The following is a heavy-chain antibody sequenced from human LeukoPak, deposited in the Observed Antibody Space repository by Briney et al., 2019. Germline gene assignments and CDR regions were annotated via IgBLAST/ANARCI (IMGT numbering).Heavy chain of an antibody. CDR1: GFTFDDYA. CDR2: ISWNSGSI. Sequence: GGSLRLSCAASGFTFDDYAMHWVRQAPGKGLEWVSGISWNSGSIGYADSVEGRFTISRDDAKNSLYLQMNSLRAEDTALYYCAKGDSSGWYSDAFDIWGQGTMVTVSS. J-gene: IGHJ3*02. CDR3: AKGDSSGWYSDAFDI. D-gene: IGHD6-19*01. V-gene: IGHV3-9*01.